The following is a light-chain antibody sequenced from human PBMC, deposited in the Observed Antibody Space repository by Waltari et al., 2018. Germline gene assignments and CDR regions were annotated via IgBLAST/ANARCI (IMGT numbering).Light chain of an antibody. CDR3: QQYNGYPLT. Sequence: DIQMTQSPSTLSASVGDRVTITCRASQSISSWLAWYQQKPGKAPNLLIYKASNLESGVPSMFSGSGSGTDFTLTISSLQPDDFATYFCQQYNGYPLTFGGGTKVQIK. CDR1: QSISSW. J-gene: IGKJ4*01. CDR2: KAS. V-gene: IGKV1-5*03.